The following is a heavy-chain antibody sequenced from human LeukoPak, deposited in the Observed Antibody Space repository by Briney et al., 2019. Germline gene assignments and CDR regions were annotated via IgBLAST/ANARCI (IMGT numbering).Heavy chain of an antibody. CDR3: ARGRRSGRSSQNYYYYYMDV. D-gene: IGHD3-10*01. Sequence: GASVKVSCKASGYTFTSYDINWVRQATGQGLEWMGWMNPNSGNTGYAQKFQGRVTMTRNTSISTAYMELSSLRSEDTAVYYCARGRRSGRSSQNYYYYYMDVWGKGTTVTVSS. CDR2: MNPNSGNT. V-gene: IGHV1-8*01. CDR1: GYTFTSYD. J-gene: IGHJ6*03.